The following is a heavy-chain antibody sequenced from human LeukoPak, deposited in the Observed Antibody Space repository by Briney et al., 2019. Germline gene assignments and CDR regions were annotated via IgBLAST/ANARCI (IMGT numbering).Heavy chain of an antibody. CDR1: GFTFNNHA. Sequence: GGSLRLSCAASGFTFNNHAMTWVRQAPGKGLEWVSVISGGGHTTYYADSVKGRFTISRDNSKNTLYLQMNSLRVEDTAVYFCAKSRAPTADPDAFDVWGQGTMVTISS. J-gene: IGHJ3*01. CDR2: ISGGGHTT. D-gene: IGHD1-14*01. CDR3: AKSRAPTADPDAFDV. V-gene: IGHV3-23*01.